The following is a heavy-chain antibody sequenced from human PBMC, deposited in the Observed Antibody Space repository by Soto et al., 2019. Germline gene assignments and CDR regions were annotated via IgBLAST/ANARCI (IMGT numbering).Heavy chain of an antibody. D-gene: IGHD4-17*01. Sequence: GESLKISCKGSGYSFTTSWVAWVRQIPGKGLEWMGIIYPGDSDTRYSPSFQGQVTISADKSISTAYLQWSSLKASDTAMYYCARWAEGVTTPHFDYWGQGTLVTVSS. CDR3: ARWAEGVTTPHFDY. V-gene: IGHV5-51*01. CDR1: GYSFTTSW. J-gene: IGHJ4*01. CDR2: IYPGDSDT.